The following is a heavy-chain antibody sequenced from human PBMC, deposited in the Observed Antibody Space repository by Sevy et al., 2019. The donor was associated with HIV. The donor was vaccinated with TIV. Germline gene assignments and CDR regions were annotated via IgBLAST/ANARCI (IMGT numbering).Heavy chain of an antibody. CDR1: GFTFSSYA. CDR3: AKVKSRGITLFGVVIQGYMDV. J-gene: IGHJ6*03. CDR2: ISGSGGST. D-gene: IGHD3-3*01. V-gene: IGHV3-23*01. Sequence: GGSLRLSCAASGFTFSSYAMSWVRQAPGKGLEWISAISGSGGSTYYADSVKGRFTISRDNSKNTLYLQMNSLRAEDTAVYYCAKVKSRGITLFGVVIQGYMDVWGKGTTVTVSS.